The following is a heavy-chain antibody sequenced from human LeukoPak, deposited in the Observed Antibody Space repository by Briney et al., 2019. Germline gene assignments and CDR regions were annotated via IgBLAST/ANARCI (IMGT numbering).Heavy chain of an antibody. V-gene: IGHV1-2*02. CDR3: GKAGSGWYPHFDY. CDR2: INPKSGGT. CDR1: GYSLSGNY. Sequence: TSVKVSCKASGYSLSGNYMHWVRQAPGQGHEWIGWINPKSGGTNYPQKFQGSVTMSTDTSISTAYMELSSLRSDDTAVYYCGKAGSGWYPHFDYWGQGTLVTVSS. D-gene: IGHD6-19*01. J-gene: IGHJ4*02.